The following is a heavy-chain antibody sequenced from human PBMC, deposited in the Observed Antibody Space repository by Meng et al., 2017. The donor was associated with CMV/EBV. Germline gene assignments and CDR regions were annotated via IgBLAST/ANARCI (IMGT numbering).Heavy chain of an antibody. CDR1: GYSISSGYY. D-gene: IGHD6-6*01. J-gene: IGHJ4*02. CDR3: ARSGRSSSSGRSFLDY. Sequence: SETLSLTCTVSGYSISSGYYWGWIRQPPGKGLEWIGSIYHSGSTYYNPSLKSRVTRSVDTSKNQFSLKLSSVTAADTAVYYCARSGRSSSSGRSFLDYWGQGTLVTVSS. CDR2: IYHSGST. V-gene: IGHV4-38-2*02.